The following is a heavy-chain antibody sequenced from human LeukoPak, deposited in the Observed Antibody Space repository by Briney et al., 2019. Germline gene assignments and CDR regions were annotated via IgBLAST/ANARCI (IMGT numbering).Heavy chain of an antibody. J-gene: IGHJ4*02. CDR3: AREVAVTTYDY. Sequence: ASVKVSCKASGYTFTSYYMHWVRQAPGQGLEWMGIINPSGGSTNYAQKFQGRVTMTRDTSTSTVYMELSSLRSEDTAVYYCAREVAVTTYDYWGQGTPVTVSS. D-gene: IGHD4-17*01. CDR1: GYTFTSYY. CDR2: INPSGGST. V-gene: IGHV1-46*01.